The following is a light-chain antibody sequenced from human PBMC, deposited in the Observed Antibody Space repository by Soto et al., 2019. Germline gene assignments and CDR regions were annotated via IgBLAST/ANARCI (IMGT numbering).Light chain of an antibody. CDR1: QSISSW. V-gene: IGKV1-5*03. J-gene: IGKJ1*01. CDR3: QQYYSYWT. Sequence: DIQMTQYPSTLSASVGDRVIITCRASQSISSWLAWYQQKPGKAPKLLISKASNLESGVPSGFSGSGSGTEFTLTVSSLQPDDFATYYCQQYYSYWTFGLGTKVEIK. CDR2: KAS.